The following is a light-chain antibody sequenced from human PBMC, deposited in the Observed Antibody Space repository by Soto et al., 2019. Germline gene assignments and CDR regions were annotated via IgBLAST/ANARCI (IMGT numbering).Light chain of an antibody. CDR3: QQYYSYPPT. Sequence: DIQMTQSPSSVSASVGDRVTITCRASQGISSWLAWYQQKPGKAPKLLIYAASTLQSGVPSRFSGSGSGTDFTLTISCLQSQDFATFYCQQYYSYPPTFGSGTKVQIK. J-gene: IGKJ1*01. CDR2: AAS. V-gene: IGKV1-12*01. CDR1: QGISSW.